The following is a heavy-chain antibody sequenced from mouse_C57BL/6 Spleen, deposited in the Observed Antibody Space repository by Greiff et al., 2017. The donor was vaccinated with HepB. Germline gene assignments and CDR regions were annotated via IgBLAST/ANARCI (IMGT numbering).Heavy chain of an antibody. V-gene: IGHV1-64*01. D-gene: IGHD2-4*01. CDR3: ARVLYDYAMDY. CDR1: GYTFTSYW. CDR2: IHPNSGST. Sequence: VQLQQPGAELVKPGASVKLSCKASGYTFTSYWMHWVKQRPGQGLEWIGMIHPNSGSTNYNEKFKSKATLTVDKSSSTAYMQLSSLTSEDSAVYYCARVLYDYAMDYWGQGTSVTVSS. J-gene: IGHJ4*01.